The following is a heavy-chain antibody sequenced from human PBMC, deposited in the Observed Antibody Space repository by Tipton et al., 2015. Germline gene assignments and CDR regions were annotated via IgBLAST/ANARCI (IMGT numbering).Heavy chain of an antibody. D-gene: IGHD6-6*01. V-gene: IGHV4-59*08. Sequence: TLSLTCTVSSDSINKYYWSWIRQPPGKELQWIGYIQYSGGTNYNPSLESRVSMSVDMSKNQFSLQLSSVTDADTAVYYCARGELGDFDSWGQGTLVTVSS. CDR1: SDSINKYY. J-gene: IGHJ4*02. CDR2: IQYSGGT. CDR3: ARGELGDFDS.